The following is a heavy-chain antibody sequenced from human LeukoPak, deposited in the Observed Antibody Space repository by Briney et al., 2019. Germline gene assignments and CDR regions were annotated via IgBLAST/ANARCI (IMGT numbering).Heavy chain of an antibody. CDR3: AKGYDFSDY. J-gene: IGHJ4*02. CDR1: GFTFSSYA. V-gene: IGHV3-23*01. CDR2: ISGSGGRI. D-gene: IGHD3-3*01. Sequence: GGSLRLSCAASGFTFSSYAMSWARQAPGKGLEWVSAISGSGGRIYYADSVKGRFTISRDNSKNTLYLQMNSLRAEDTAVYYCAKGYDFSDYWGQGTLVTVSS.